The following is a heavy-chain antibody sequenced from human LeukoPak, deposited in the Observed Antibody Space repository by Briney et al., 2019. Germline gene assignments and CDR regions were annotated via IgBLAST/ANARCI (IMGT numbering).Heavy chain of an antibody. J-gene: IGHJ3*02. Sequence: SETLSLTCTVSGGSISSYYWSWIRQPAGKGLEWIGRIYTSGSTNYNPSLKSRVTMSVDTSKNQFSLKLSSVTAADTAVYYCARGGYSYGPSYHDAFDIWGQGTMVTVSS. D-gene: IGHD5-18*01. V-gene: IGHV4-4*07. CDR1: GGSISSYY. CDR3: ARGGYSYGPSYHDAFDI. CDR2: IYTSGST.